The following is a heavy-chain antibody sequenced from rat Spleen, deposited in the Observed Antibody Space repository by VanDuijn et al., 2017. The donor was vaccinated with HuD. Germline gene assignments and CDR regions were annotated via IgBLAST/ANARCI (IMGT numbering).Heavy chain of an antibody. CDR1: GFTFSNYY. J-gene: IGHJ3*01. CDR3: ARQGFPLLGFAY. CDR2: ISTGGGNT. Sequence: EVQLVESGGGLVQPGRSMKLSCAASGFTFSNYYMAWVRQSPTKGLECVASISTGGGNTYYRDSVKGRFNISRDNAKSTLYLQMESLRSEDTATYYCARQGFPLLGFAYWGQGTLVTVSS. V-gene: IGHV5-25*01. D-gene: IGHD3-1*01.